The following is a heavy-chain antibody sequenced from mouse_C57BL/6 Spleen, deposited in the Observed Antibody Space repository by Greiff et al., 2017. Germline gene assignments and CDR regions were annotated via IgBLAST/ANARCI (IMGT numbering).Heavy chain of an antibody. CDR3: ARGSNNEVPGAY. J-gene: IGHJ3*01. CDR2: FHPYNDDT. Sequence: VQLQQSGAELVKPGASVKMSCKASGYTFTTYPIEWLKQNHGKSLEWIGNFHPYNDDTKYNEKFKGKGTLTVEKSSSTVYLELRRLTSDDSAVYYCARGSNNEVPGAYWGQGTLVTVSA. CDR1: GYTFTTYP. V-gene: IGHV1-47*01. D-gene: IGHD2-5*01.